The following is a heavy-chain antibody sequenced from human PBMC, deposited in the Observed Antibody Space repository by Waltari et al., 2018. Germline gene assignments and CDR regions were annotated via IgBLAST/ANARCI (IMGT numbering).Heavy chain of an antibody. CDR2: IKQDGSEK. CDR3: ARDPYDSGSYSDY. D-gene: IGHD1-26*01. CDR1: GFTFSSYW. Sequence: EVQLVESGGGLVQPGGSLRLSCAASGFTFSSYWISWFRRAPGKGLEWVANIKQDGSEKYYVDSVKGRFTISRDNAKNSLYLQMNSLRAEDTAVYYCARDPYDSGSYSDYWGQGTLVTVSS. V-gene: IGHV3-7*01. J-gene: IGHJ4*02.